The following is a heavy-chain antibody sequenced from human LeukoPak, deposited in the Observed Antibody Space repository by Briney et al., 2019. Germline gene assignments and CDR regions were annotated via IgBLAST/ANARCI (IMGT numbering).Heavy chain of an antibody. J-gene: IGHJ4*02. CDR3: AKDALPYYYNSSPNY. Sequence: GGSLRLSCAASGFTFSDHYMDWVRQATGKGLEWVAFIQYDGNNKYYADSVKGRFTISRDNSKNTLYLQMNSLRAEDTAVYYCAKDALPYYYNSSPNYWGQGTLVTVSS. V-gene: IGHV3-30*02. D-gene: IGHD3-22*01. CDR2: IQYDGNNK. CDR1: GFTFSDHY.